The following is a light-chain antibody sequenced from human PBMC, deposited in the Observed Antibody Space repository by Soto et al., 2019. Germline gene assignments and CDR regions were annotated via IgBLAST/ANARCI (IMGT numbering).Light chain of an antibody. V-gene: IGKV1-33*01. Sequence: DIQMTQSPSSLSASVGDRVTITCQASQDISSYLNWYQQKPGKAPKLLIYDASNLETGVPSRFSGSGSGTDFTFTISSLQPEDFATYYCQQSYSTLYTFGQGTKLEIK. J-gene: IGKJ2*01. CDR3: QQSYSTLYT. CDR2: DAS. CDR1: QDISSY.